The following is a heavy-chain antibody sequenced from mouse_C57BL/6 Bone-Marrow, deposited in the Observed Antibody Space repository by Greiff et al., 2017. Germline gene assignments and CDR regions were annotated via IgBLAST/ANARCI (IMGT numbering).Heavy chain of an antibody. J-gene: IGHJ1*03. V-gene: IGHV1-85*01. D-gene: IGHD1-1*01. Sequence: QVQLQQSGPELVKPGASVKLSCKASGYTFTSYDLNWVKQRPGQGLEWIGWIYPRDGSTKYNEKFKGKATLTVDTSSSTAYMELRILTSADSAVSFCARDYGVSYCDFEVWGTGTAVTVSS. CDR3: ARDYGVSYCDFEV. CDR2: IYPRDGST. CDR1: GYTFTSYD.